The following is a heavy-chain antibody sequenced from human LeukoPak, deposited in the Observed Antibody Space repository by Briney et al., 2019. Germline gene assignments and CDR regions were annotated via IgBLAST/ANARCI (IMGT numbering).Heavy chain of an antibody. CDR2: IKPDGSDK. J-gene: IGHJ3*02. D-gene: IGHD2-2*01. CDR1: GFAFRTYW. Sequence: GGSLRLSCVASGFAFRTYWMSWVRQAPGKGLDWVANIKPDGSDKKFVDSVKGRFAISRDNAKKSLYLQMNSLRVEDTAVYYCETQTSSEAFEIWGQGTMVTVSS. V-gene: IGHV3-7*05. CDR3: ETQTSSEAFEI.